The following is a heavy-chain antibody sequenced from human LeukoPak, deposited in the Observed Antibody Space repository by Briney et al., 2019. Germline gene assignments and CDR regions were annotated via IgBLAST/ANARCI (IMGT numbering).Heavy chain of an antibody. Sequence: SVKVSCKASGGTFSSYAISWMRQAPGQGLEWMGGIIPIFGTANYAQKFQGRVTITADESTSTAYMELSSLRSEDTAVYYCARDGSSSSEDYYYYYMDVWGKGTTVTVSS. CDR1: GGTFSSYA. CDR2: IIPIFGTA. J-gene: IGHJ6*03. V-gene: IGHV1-69*01. CDR3: ARDGSSSSEDYYYYYMDV. D-gene: IGHD6-6*01.